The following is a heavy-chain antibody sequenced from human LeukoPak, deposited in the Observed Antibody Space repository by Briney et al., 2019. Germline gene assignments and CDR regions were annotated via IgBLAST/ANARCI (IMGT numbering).Heavy chain of an antibody. Sequence: GGSLRLSCAASGFTFSSYAMSWVRQAPGEGLAWVSTISGGSGSTYCADSVKGRFTISRDNSKNTLYLQMNSLRDEDTAVYYCAKHRFESGGYHSTDWGQGTLVTVSS. V-gene: IGHV3-23*01. CDR3: AKHRFESGGYHSTD. CDR2: ISGGSGST. D-gene: IGHD3-22*01. CDR1: GFTFSSYA. J-gene: IGHJ4*02.